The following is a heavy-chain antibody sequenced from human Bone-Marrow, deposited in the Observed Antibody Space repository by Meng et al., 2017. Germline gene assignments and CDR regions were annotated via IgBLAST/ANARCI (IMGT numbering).Heavy chain of an antibody. J-gene: IGHJ3*02. D-gene: IGHD2-15*01. CDR2: IYHSGST. CDR1: GYSISSGYY. Sequence: SETLSLTCAVSGYSISSGYYWGWIRQPPGKGLEWIGSIYHSGSTYYNPSPKSRVTISVDTSKNQFSLKLSSVTAADTAVYYCARGDCSGGSCYREDDAFDIWGQGTMVTVSS. V-gene: IGHV4-38-2*01. CDR3: ARGDCSGGSCYREDDAFDI.